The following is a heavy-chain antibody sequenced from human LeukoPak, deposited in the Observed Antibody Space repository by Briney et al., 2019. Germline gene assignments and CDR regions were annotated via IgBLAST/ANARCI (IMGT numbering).Heavy chain of an antibody. Sequence: GGSLRLSCAASGFTFSDYYMSWIRQAPGKGLEWVSYISSSGSTIYYADSVKGRFTISRDNAKNPLYLQMNSLRAEDTAVYYCARDSSIAAAGTGDLFDYWGQGTLVTVSS. CDR3: ARDSSIAAAGTGDLFDY. CDR2: ISSSGSTI. D-gene: IGHD6-13*01. V-gene: IGHV3-11*01. J-gene: IGHJ4*02. CDR1: GFTFSDYY.